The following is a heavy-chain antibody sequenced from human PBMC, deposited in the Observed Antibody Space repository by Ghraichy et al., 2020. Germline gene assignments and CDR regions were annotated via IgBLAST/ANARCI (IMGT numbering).Heavy chain of an antibody. D-gene: IGHD2-15*01. CDR3: AKDFRGGSCPDY. CDR2: ISWDGGST. J-gene: IGHJ4*02. CDR1: GFTFDDYT. Sequence: GGSLRLSCAASGFTFDDYTMHWVRQAPGKGLEWVSLISWDGGSTYYADSVKGRFTISRDNSKNSLYLQMNSLRTEDTALYYCAKDFRGGSCPDYWGQGTLVTVSS. V-gene: IGHV3-43*01.